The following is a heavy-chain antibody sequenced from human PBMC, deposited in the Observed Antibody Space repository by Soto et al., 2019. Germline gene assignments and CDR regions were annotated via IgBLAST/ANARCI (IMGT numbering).Heavy chain of an antibody. J-gene: IGHJ4*02. CDR1: GFTFSGSG. CDR2: IRTKTNNYAT. CDR3: TAMAGIDY. Sequence: GGSLRLSCAASGFTFSGSGIHWVRQASGKGLEWVGRIRTKTNNYATAYAASVKGRITISRDDSKNMAYLQMNSLKTEDTAVYYCTAMAGIDYWGQGTLVTVSS. V-gene: IGHV3-73*01. D-gene: IGHD6-19*01.